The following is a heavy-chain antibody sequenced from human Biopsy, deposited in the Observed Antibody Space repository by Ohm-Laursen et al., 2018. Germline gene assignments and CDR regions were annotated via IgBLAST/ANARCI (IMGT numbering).Heavy chain of an antibody. Sequence: GSLRLSCAASGFTFSSYSMNWVRQAPGKGLEWVSSISTSSTYINYADSVMGRFSITRDDTLNTLHPQMNSLRAEDATVVYCVSRGLVWFGELLSVPFGMDVWGQGTTVTVSS. CDR1: GFTFSSYS. CDR2: ISTSSTYI. J-gene: IGHJ6*02. D-gene: IGHD3-10*01. V-gene: IGHV3-21*01. CDR3: VSRGLVWFGELLSVPFGMDV.